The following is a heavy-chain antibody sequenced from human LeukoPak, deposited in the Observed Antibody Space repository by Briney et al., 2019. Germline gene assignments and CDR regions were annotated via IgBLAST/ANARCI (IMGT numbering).Heavy chain of an antibody. CDR1: GFTFSNYA. CDR2: ISGDGSGT. V-gene: IGHV3-23*01. Sequence: PGGSLRLSCAASGFTFSNYAMSWVRQAPGKGLEWVSAISGDGSGTYYADSVKGRFTISRDISKNTLYLQMSSLRAEDTAVYYCAKVFRDGYNYPFDYWGQGTLVTVSS. D-gene: IGHD5-24*01. CDR3: AKVFRDGYNYPFDY. J-gene: IGHJ4*02.